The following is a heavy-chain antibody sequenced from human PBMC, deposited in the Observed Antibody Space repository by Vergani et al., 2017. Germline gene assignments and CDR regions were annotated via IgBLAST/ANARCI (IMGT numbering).Heavy chain of an antibody. V-gene: IGHV4-59*01. CDR1: GGSISSYY. D-gene: IGHD5-24*01. CDR2: IYYSGST. J-gene: IGHJ2*01. CDR3: ARGRDGYKVMNRSYWYFEL. Sequence: QVQLQESGPGLVKPSETLSLTCPVSGGSISSYYWSWIRQPPGKGLEWIGYIYYSGSTNYNPSLKSRVTISVDTSKNQFSLKLSSVTAADTAVYYCARGRDGYKVMNRSYWYFELWGRGTLVTVSS.